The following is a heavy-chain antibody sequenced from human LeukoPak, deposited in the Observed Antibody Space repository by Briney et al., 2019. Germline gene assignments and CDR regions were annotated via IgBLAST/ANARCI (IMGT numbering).Heavy chain of an antibody. CDR3: ARDHALYSSGWYGYYGMDV. V-gene: IGHV3-7*04. D-gene: IGHD6-19*01. CDR2: IKQDGSEK. CDR1: EFTFSTYW. J-gene: IGHJ6*02. Sequence: GGSLRLSCAASEFTFSTYWMSCVRQAPGKGLEWVANIKQDGSEKYYVDSVKGRFTISRDNAKNSLYLQMKGLRAEDTAVYYCARDHALYSSGWYGYYGMDVWGQGTTVAVSS.